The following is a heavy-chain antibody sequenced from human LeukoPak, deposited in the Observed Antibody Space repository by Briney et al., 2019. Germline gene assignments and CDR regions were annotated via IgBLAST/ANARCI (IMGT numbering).Heavy chain of an antibody. CDR2: INPNSGGT. CDR3: ARDLHSSAPGDFDY. CDR1: AYTFTGYY. D-gene: IGHD6-13*01. V-gene: IGHV1-2*06. Sequence: ASVKVSCKASAYTFTGYYMHWVRQAPGQGLEWMGRINPNSGGTNYAQKFQGRVTMTRDTSISTAYMELSTLRSDDTAVYYCARDLHSSAPGDFDYWGQGSLVTVSS. J-gene: IGHJ4*02.